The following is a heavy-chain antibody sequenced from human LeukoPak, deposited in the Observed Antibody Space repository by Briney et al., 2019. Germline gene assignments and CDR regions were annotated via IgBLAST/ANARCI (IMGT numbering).Heavy chain of an antibody. CDR3: ATVAINYDILTGYGAF. V-gene: IGHV1-8*01. CDR1: GYTFPKYG. CDR2: MNPNSGNT. J-gene: IGHJ3*01. D-gene: IGHD3-9*01. Sequence: ASVKVSCKASGYTFPKYGINWVRQATGQGLEWMGWMNPNSGNTGYAQKFQGRVTMTRNTPISTAYMELSSLRSEDTAVYYCATVAINYDILTGYGAFWGQGTMVTVSS.